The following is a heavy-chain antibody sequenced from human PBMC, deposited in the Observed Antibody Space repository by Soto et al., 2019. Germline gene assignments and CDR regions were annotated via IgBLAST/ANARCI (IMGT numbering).Heavy chain of an antibody. CDR3: ANRYCSGGSSKLYGMDV. D-gene: IGHD2-15*01. V-gene: IGHV3-21*01. J-gene: IGHJ6*02. CDR1: GFTFSSYS. CDR2: ISSSSSYI. Sequence: PGGSLRLSXAASGFTFSSYSMNWVRQAPGKGLEWVSSISSSSSYIYYADSVKGRFTISRDNSKNTLYLQMNSLRAEDTAVYYCANRYCSGGSSKLYGMDVWGQGTTVTVSS.